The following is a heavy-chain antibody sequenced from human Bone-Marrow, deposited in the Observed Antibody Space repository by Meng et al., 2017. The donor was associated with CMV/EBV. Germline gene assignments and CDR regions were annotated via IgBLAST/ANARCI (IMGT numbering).Heavy chain of an antibody. Sequence: GGSLRLSCAASGFTFSGSAMHWVRQASGKGLEWVGRIRSKANSYATAYAASVKGRFTISRDDSKNTAYLQMNSLKTEDTAVYYCAKQGDDFWSGPRDYWGQGTLVTVSS. D-gene: IGHD3-3*01. CDR1: GFTFSGSA. CDR2: IRSKANSYAT. J-gene: IGHJ4*02. CDR3: AKQGDDFWSGPRDY. V-gene: IGHV3-73*01.